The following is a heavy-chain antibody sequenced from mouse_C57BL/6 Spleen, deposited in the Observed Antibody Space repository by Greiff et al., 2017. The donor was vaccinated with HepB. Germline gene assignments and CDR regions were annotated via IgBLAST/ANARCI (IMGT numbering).Heavy chain of an antibody. J-gene: IGHJ4*01. V-gene: IGHV1-82*01. CDR3: ARENWDGGAIDY. CDR1: GYAFSSSW. D-gene: IGHD4-1*01. Sequence: QVQLQQSGPELVKPGASVKISCKASGYAFSSSWMNWVKQRPGKGLEWIGRIYPGDGDTNYNGKFKGKATLTADKSSSTAYMQLSSLTSEDSAVYFCARENWDGGAIDYWGQGTSVTVSS. CDR2: IYPGDGDT.